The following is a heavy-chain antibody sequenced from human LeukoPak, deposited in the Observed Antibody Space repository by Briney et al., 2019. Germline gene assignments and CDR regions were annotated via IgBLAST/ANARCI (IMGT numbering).Heavy chain of an antibody. V-gene: IGHV1-3*03. D-gene: IGHD3-16*01. CDR1: GYTFTSYA. CDR3: ARDGGWGNYFDY. Sequence: ASVKVSCKASGYTFTSYAMHWVRQAPGQRLEWMGWINAGNGNTKYSQEFQGRVTITRDTSASTAYMELSSLRSEDMAVYYCARDGGWGNYFDYWGRGTLVTVSS. CDR2: INAGNGNT. J-gene: IGHJ4*02.